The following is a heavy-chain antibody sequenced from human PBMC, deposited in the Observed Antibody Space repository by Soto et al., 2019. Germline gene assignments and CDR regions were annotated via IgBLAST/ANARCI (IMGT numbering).Heavy chain of an antibody. CDR1: CGSVSSGSYY. CDR2: IYYSGST. V-gene: IGHV4-61*01. CDR3: GRAPAASNWFDH. Sequence: PSDTLSLTCTVSCGSVSSGSYYWSWIRQPPGKGLEWIGYIYYSGSTNYNPSLKSRVTISVDTSKNQFSLKLSSVTAADTAVYYCGRAPAASNWFDHWGQGTLVTVSS. J-gene: IGHJ5*02. D-gene: IGHD2-2*01.